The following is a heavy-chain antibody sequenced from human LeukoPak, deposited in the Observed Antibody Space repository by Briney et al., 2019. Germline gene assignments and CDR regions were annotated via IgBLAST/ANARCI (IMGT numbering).Heavy chain of an antibody. J-gene: IGHJ4*02. CDR1: GGSISSYC. D-gene: IGHD6-19*01. Sequence: SETLSLTCTVSGGSISSYCWIWIRQPAGKGLEWIGRICSSGSTIYNPSLKSRVTMSLDMSNNQFSLKLSSVTAADTAVYYCARHFGYSSGWPLDYWGQGTLVTVSS. CDR3: ARHFGYSSGWPLDY. CDR2: ICSSGST. V-gene: IGHV4-4*07.